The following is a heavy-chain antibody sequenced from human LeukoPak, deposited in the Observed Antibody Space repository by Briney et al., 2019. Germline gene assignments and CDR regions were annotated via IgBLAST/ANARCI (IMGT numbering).Heavy chain of an antibody. D-gene: IGHD6-19*01. Sequence: SGTLSLTCAVSGGSISSSNWWSWVRQPPGKGLEWSGEIYHSGSTNYNPSLKSRVTISVDKSKNQFSLKLSSVTAADTAVYYCASHRYKRGMVPVAGTTDYWGQGTLVTVSS. CDR1: GGSISSSNW. J-gene: IGHJ4*02. CDR3: ASHRYKRGMVPVAGTTDY. CDR2: IYHSGST. V-gene: IGHV4-4*02.